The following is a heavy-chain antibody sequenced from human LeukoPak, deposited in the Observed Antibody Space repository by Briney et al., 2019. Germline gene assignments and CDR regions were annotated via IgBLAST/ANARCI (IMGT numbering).Heavy chain of an antibody. Sequence: PGGSLRLSCAASGFPFSSYGMHWVRQAPGKGLEWVAFIRYDGSNKYYADSVKGRFTISRDNSKNTLYLQMNSLRAEDTAVYYCHSGSPRFGAFDIWGQGTMVTVSS. CDR1: GFPFSSYG. CDR2: IRYDGSNK. D-gene: IGHD3-10*01. V-gene: IGHV3-30*02. CDR3: HSGSPRFGAFDI. J-gene: IGHJ3*02.